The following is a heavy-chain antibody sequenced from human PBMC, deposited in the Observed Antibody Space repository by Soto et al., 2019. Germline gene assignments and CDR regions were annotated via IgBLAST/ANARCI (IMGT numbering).Heavy chain of an antibody. V-gene: IGHV4-4*07. CDR2: IHSSGST. J-gene: IGHJ5*02. D-gene: IGHD6-13*01. CDR1: GASMNSYH. CDR3: ARDQGVAAAGITWFDP. Sequence: SETLSLTCTVSGASMNSYHWSWIRQPAGKGLEWIGHIHSSGSTNYNPSLKSRVTMSVDTSKNQFSLRLMSLTAADTAVYYCARDQGVAAAGITWFDPWGRGSLVTVSS.